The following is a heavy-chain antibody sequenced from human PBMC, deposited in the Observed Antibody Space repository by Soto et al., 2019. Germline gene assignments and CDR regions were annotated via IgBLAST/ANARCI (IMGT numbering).Heavy chain of an antibody. Sequence: QLQLQESGPGLVKPSETLSLTCTVSGVSISGTSYYWGWICQTPAKGLEWIGTIYYSGETFYNPSLKSRVTISIDTSKNHFSLNLTSVTAADTAIYYCARHGSFWGQGALVTVSS. V-gene: IGHV4-39*01. CDR1: GVSISGTSYY. J-gene: IGHJ1*01. D-gene: IGHD3-16*02. CDR2: IYYSGET. CDR3: ARHGSF.